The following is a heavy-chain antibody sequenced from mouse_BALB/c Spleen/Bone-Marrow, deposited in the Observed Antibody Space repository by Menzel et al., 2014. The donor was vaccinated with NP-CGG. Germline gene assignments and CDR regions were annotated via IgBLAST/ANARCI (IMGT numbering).Heavy chain of an antibody. CDR3: ARFGNYEGFAY. V-gene: IGHV1-74*01. CDR1: GYSFTNYW. CDR2: IHPSDSET. Sequence: VKLVESGAELVRPGASVKLSCKASGYSFTNYWMSWVKQRPGQGLEWIGMIHPSDSETRLNQKFKDKATLTVDKSSSTAYMQLSSPTSEDSAVYYCARFGNYEGFAYWGQGTLVTVSA. J-gene: IGHJ3*01. D-gene: IGHD2-1*01.